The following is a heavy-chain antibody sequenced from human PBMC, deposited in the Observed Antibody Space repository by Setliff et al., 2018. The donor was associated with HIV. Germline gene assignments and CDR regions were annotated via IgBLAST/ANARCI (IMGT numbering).Heavy chain of an antibody. CDR1: GGSISSSSYY. CDR3: ASRGIVVVTMSMPDEFFVH. D-gene: IGHD2-21*02. V-gene: IGHV4-39*01. CDR2: IYYSGTT. Sequence: SETLSLTCTVSGGSISSSSYYWGWIRQAPGKGLEWIGSIYYSGTTYYNPSLRGRVTISVDRSRNQFSLTLNSATAADTATYYCASRGIVVVTMSMPDEFFVHWGHGTLVTVSS. J-gene: IGHJ1*01.